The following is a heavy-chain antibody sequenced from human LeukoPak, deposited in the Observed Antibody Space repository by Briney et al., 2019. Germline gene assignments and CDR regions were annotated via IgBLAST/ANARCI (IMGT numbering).Heavy chain of an antibody. J-gene: IGHJ3*02. CDR2: ISYIGSS. CDR3: VGWQVAGAFEI. CDR1: GVSMSIYY. D-gene: IGHD6-19*01. Sequence: SETLSLTYTVSGVSMSIYYWSWIRQPPGKRLEWIAFISYIGSSNYNPSLTSRATISVDSSKNQFSLKLNSVTAADTAVYYCVGWQVAGAFEIWGQGTMVTVSS. V-gene: IGHV4-59*01.